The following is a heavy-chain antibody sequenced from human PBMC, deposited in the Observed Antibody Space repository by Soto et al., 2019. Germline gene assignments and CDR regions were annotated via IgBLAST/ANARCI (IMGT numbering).Heavy chain of an antibody. CDR3: ARVSCGGSCYSASYYYGMDV. J-gene: IGHJ6*02. D-gene: IGHD2-15*01. Sequence: ASVKVSCKASGYTFTSYGISWVRQAPGQGLEWMGWISAYNGNTNYAQKLQGRVTMTTDTSTSTAYMELRSLRSDDTAVYYCARVSCGGSCYSASYYYGMDVWGQGTTVTVSS. CDR2: ISAYNGNT. CDR1: GYTFTSYG. V-gene: IGHV1-18*01.